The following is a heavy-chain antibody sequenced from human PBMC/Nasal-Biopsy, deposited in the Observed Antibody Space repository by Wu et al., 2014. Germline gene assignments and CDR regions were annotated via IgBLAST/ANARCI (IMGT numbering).Heavy chain of an antibody. V-gene: IGHV3-30*03. CDR2: LSYDGSNK. J-gene: IGHJ4*02. D-gene: IGHD4-17*01. CDR1: GFTFSSFG. Sequence: RLSCAASGFTFSSFGMYWIRQAPGKGLEWVADLSYDGSNKYYAESVKGRFIISRDNSKNTLYLEMNSLRPEDTAVYYCAPRYGDFFFIYWGQGTLVTVS. CDR3: APRYGDFFFIY.